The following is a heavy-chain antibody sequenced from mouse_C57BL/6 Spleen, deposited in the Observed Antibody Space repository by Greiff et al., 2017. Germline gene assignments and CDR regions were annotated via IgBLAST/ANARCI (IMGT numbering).Heavy chain of an antibody. CDR1: GYTFTSYW. CDR2: IHPNSGST. Sequence: QVQLQQSGAELVKPGASVKLSCKASGYTFTSYWMHWVKQRPGQGLEWIGMIHPNSGSTNYNEKFKSKATLTVDKSSSTAYMQLSSLTSEDSAVYYCARSSNYWYFDVWGTGTTVTVSS. CDR3: ARSSNYWYFDV. J-gene: IGHJ1*03. D-gene: IGHD2-5*01. V-gene: IGHV1-64*01.